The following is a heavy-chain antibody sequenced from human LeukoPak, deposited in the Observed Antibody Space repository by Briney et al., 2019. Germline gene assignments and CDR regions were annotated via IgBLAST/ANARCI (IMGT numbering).Heavy chain of an antibody. CDR1: GGTFSSYA. Sequence: SVKVSCKASGGTFSSYAISWVRQAPGQGLEWMGGIIPIFGTANYAQKFQGRVTITADKSTSTAYMELRSLRSDDTAVYYCARDLGYSGSFRFGYWGQGTLVTVSS. V-gene: IGHV1-69*06. J-gene: IGHJ4*02. CDR2: IIPIFGTA. D-gene: IGHD1-26*01. CDR3: ARDLGYSGSFRFGY.